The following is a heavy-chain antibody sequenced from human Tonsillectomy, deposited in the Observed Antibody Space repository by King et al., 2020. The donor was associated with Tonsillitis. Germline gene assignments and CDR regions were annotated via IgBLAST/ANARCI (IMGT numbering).Heavy chain of an antibody. J-gene: IGHJ3*02. V-gene: IGHV3-74*01. CDR3: VRDGTTNSGSYFDAFAI. Sequence: VQLVESGGGLVQPGGSLRLSCAASGFSFSTYWMHWVRQAPGKGLVWVSRINSDGSNTNYADSVKGRFTISRDNAKNTLYLQMNSLRAEDTAVYYCVRDGTTNSGSYFDAFAIWGQGTMVTVSS. D-gene: IGHD1-26*01. CDR1: GFSFSTYW. CDR2: INSDGSNT.